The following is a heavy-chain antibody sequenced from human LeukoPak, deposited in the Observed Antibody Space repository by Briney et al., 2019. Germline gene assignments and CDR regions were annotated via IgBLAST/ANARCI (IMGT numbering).Heavy chain of an antibody. D-gene: IGHD5-12*01. CDR2: INPDTGGT. CDR3: ARGFSASSRDWFDP. J-gene: IGHJ5*02. V-gene: IGHV1-2*02. CDR1: GYSFTGYY. Sequence: ASVKVSCKASGYSFTGYYMHWVRQAPGQGLEWMGWINPDTGGTNYAQKFQGGVTMTRDVSTSTAHMELSRLRSDDTAVYYCARGFSASSRDWFDPWGQGTLVTVSS.